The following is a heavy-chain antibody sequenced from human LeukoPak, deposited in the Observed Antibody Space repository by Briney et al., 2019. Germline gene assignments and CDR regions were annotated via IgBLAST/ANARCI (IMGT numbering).Heavy chain of an antibody. J-gene: IGHJ4*02. D-gene: IGHD2-15*01. V-gene: IGHV4-4*07. Sequence: SETLSLTCTVSGGSISDYYWSWIRQPAGKGLEWTGRIFTSGSTDYNPSLKSRVTMSVDKSKNQFSLKLSSVAAADTAVYYCARVTVVAANYFDTWGQGILVTVSS. CDR3: ARVTVVAANYFDT. CDR1: GGSISDYY. CDR2: IFTSGST.